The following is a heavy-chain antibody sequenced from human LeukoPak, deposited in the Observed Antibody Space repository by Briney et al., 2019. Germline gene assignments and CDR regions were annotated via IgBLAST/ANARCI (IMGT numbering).Heavy chain of an antibody. CDR2: IYHSGST. J-gene: IGHJ3*02. CDR3: AGGVAVAGTDALDI. Sequence: SETLSLTCTVSGGSISSGGYYWSWIRQPPGKGLEWIGYIYHSGSTYYNPSLKSRVTISVDRSKNQFSLKLSSVTAADTAVYYCAGGVAVAGTDALDIWGQGTMVTVSS. CDR1: GGSISSGGYY. D-gene: IGHD6-19*01. V-gene: IGHV4-30-2*01.